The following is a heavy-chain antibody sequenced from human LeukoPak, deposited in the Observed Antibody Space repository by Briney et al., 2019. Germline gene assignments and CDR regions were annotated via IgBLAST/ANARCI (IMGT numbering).Heavy chain of an antibody. V-gene: IGHV3-66*01. CDR1: GFTVNSNY. D-gene: IGHD3-22*01. Sequence: GGSLRLSCAASGFTVNSNYMSWVRQAPGKGLEWVAVIYSGGSIYYADSAKGRFTISRDNSKNTLYLQMNSLRAEDTAVYYCATKVTYDYDSSVYFPSGYFDYWGQGTLVTVSS. J-gene: IGHJ4*02. CDR2: IYSGGSI. CDR3: ATKVTYDYDSSVYFPSGYFDY.